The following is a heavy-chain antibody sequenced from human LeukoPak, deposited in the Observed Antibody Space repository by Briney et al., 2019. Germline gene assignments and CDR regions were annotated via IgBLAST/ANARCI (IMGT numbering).Heavy chain of an antibody. J-gene: IGHJ5*02. CDR1: GGSISSYY. V-gene: IGHV4-59*01. CDR3: ARVSGSYWDWFDP. CDR2: IYYSGST. D-gene: IGHD3-10*01. Sequence: SETLSLTCTVSGGSISSYYWSWIRQPPGKGLEWIGYIYYSGSTNYNPSLKSRVTVSVDTSKNQFSLKLSSVTAADTAVYYCARVSGSYWDWFDPWGQGTLVTVSS.